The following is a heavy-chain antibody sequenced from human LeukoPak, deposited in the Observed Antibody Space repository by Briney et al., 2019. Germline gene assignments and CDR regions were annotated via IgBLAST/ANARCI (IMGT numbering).Heavy chain of an antibody. CDR1: GFTFSDYY. CDR2: ISGSGGST. V-gene: IGHV3-23*01. CDR3: AKALRVAAARYYFDY. D-gene: IGHD6-13*01. J-gene: IGHJ4*02. Sequence: GGSLRLSCAASGFTFSDYYMSWVRQAPGKGLEWVSSISGSGGSTYYADSVKGRFTISRDSSENTLYLQMNSLRAEDTAVYYCAKALRVAAARYYFDYWGQGTLVTVSS.